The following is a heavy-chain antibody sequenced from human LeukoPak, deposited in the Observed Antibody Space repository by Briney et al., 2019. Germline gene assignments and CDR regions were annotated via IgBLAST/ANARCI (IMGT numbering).Heavy chain of an antibody. Sequence: GGSLRLSCAASGFTFSNYWMHWVRHAPGKGLVWVSRIYRYESTTSYEDSVKGRFTVSRDNGKHTLYLQMNSLRAEDTAVYYCARTDYHFDYWGQGTLVTVSS. CDR2: IYRYESTT. CDR3: ARTDYHFDY. CDR1: GFTFSNYW. V-gene: IGHV3-74*01. J-gene: IGHJ4*02. D-gene: IGHD4-11*01.